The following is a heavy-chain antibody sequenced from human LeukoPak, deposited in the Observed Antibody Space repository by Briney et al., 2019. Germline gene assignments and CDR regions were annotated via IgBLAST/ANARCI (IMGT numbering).Heavy chain of an antibody. J-gene: IGHJ3*02. CDR1: GYTFTSYY. CDR2: INPSGGST. D-gene: IGHD3-3*01. CDR3: ARLPSGYLEKDAFDI. Sequence: ASVKVSCKASGYTFTSYYMHWVRQAPGQGLEWMGIINPSGGSTSYAQKFQGRVTMTRDTSTSTVYMELSSLRSEDTAVYYCARLPSGYLEKDAFDIWGQGTMVTVSS. V-gene: IGHV1-46*01.